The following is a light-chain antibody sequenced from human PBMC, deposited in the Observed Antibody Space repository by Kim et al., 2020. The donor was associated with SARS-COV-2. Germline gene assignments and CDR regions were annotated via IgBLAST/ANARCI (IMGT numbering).Light chain of an antibody. V-gene: IGKV1-5*03. J-gene: IGKJ4*01. CDR3: QQYNNYPLT. CDR2: KAS. Sequence: ASVGDRVTITCWASQSITGWLAWYQQKPGKAPKLLISKASTLESGVPSSFSGSGSGTEFTLTISSLQPDDFATYYCQQYNNYPLTFGGGTKVDIK. CDR1: QSITGW.